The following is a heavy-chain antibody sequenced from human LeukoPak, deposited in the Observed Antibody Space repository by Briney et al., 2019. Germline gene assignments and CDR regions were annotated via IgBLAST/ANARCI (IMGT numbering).Heavy chain of an antibody. J-gene: IGHJ4*02. D-gene: IGHD2-2*01. V-gene: IGHV4-4*02. CDR1: GGSISSSNW. CDR2: INHSGST. Sequence: SETLSLTCAVSGGSISSSNWWSWIRQPPGKGLEWIGEINHSGSTNYNPSLKSRVTISVDTSKNQFSLKLSAVTAADTAVYYCARGPGVVPAAIVYWGQGTLVTVSS. CDR3: ARGPGVVPAAIVY.